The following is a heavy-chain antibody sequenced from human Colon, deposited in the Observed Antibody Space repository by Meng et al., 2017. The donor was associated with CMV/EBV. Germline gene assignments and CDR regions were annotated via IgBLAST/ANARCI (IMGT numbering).Heavy chain of an antibody. J-gene: IGHJ4*02. V-gene: IGHV1-3*01. D-gene: IGHD3-3*01. CDR1: GYTSTSYG. CDR3: ARVPVGTSRYYTSDY. Sequence: SGYTSTSYGIHWVRQAPGQRLEWMGWISAGNGDTKYSQKFQGRLTITSDTSASTAYMELSSLRAEDTAIYFCARVPVGTSRYYTSDYWGQGTLVTVSS. CDR2: ISAGNGDT.